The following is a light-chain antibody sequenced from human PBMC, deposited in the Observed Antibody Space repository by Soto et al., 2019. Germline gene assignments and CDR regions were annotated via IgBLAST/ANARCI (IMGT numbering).Light chain of an antibody. J-gene: IGKJ1*01. Sequence: AIRMTQSPSSLSASTGDRVTITCRASQGISSYLAWYQQKPGKAPKLLIYAASTLQSGVPSRFSGSGSGTDFTLTISRLQSEDFANYYCQQYYSYSTFGQGTKVEIK. CDR1: QGISSY. CDR2: AAS. CDR3: QQYYSYST. V-gene: IGKV1-8*01.